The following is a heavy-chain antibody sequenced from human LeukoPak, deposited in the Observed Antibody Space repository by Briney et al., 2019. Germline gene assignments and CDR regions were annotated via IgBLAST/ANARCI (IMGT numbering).Heavy chain of an antibody. J-gene: IGHJ5*02. CDR2: IYPGDSDT. Sequence: GESLKISCKGSGYSFTSYWIGWVRQMPGKGLEWMGIIYPGDSDTRYSPSFQGQVTISVDKSISTAYLQWSSLKASDTAIYYCARLPYSSSVGWFDPWGQGTLVTVSS. V-gene: IGHV5-51*01. CDR3: ARLPYSSSVGWFDP. D-gene: IGHD6-6*01. CDR1: GYSFTSYW.